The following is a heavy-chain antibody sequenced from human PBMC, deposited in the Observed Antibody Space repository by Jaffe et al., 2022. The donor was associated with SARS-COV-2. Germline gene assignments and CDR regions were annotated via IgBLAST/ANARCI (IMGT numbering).Heavy chain of an antibody. CDR1: GGSISSYY. D-gene: IGHD3-10*01. Sequence: QVQLQESGPGLVKPSETLSLTCTVSGGSISSYYWSWIRQPPGKGLEWIGYIYYSGSTNYNPSLKSRVTISVDTSKNQFSLKLSSVTAADTAVYYCASQRAGAIDYWGQGTLVTVSS. CDR3: ASQRAGAIDY. V-gene: IGHV4-59*01. J-gene: IGHJ4*02. CDR2: IYYSGST.